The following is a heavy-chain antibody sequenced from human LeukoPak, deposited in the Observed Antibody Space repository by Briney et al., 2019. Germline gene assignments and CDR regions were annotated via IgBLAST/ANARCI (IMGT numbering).Heavy chain of an antibody. CDR3: AGRGYSYGYDGFDY. Sequence: TPSETLSLTCTVSGGSISSYYCSWIRQPPGKGLEWIGYIYYSGSTNYNPSLKSRVTISVDTSKNQFSLKLSSVTAADTAVYYCAGRGYSYGYDGFDYWGQGTLVTVSS. J-gene: IGHJ4*02. CDR2: IYYSGST. CDR1: GGSISSYY. V-gene: IGHV4-59*08. D-gene: IGHD5-18*01.